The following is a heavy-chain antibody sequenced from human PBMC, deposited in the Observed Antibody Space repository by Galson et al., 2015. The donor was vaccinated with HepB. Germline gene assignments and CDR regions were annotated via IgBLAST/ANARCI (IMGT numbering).Heavy chain of an antibody. D-gene: IGHD3-16*01. CDR2: IKQDGSEK. V-gene: IGHV3-7*01. CDR1: GFTFSSYW. Sequence: SLRLSCAASGFTFSSYWMSWVRQAPGKGLEWVANIKQDGSEKYYVDSVKGRFTISRDNAKNSLYLQMNSLRAEDTAVYYCARDRQGKRGGFDDWGQGTLVTVSA. CDR3: ARDRQGKRGGFDD. J-gene: IGHJ4*02.